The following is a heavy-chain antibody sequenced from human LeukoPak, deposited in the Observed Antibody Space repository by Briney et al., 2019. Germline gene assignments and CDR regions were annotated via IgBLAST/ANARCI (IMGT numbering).Heavy chain of an antibody. CDR2: IYAGGTT. CDR3: VCGIAATATSGY. Sequence: GGSLRLSCAASGFTVSSNYMNWVRQAPGKGLEWVSVIYAGGTTYYADSVKGRFTISRDNSKNTVYLQMNSLRAEDTAVYYCVCGIAATATSGYWGQGTLVTVSS. V-gene: IGHV3-66*01. J-gene: IGHJ4*02. D-gene: IGHD6-13*01. CDR1: GFTVSSNY.